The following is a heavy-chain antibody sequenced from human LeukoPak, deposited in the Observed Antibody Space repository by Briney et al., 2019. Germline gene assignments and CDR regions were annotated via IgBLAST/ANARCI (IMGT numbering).Heavy chain of an antibody. J-gene: IGHJ4*02. CDR1: GGTFSSYD. CDR3: NTVRGDAQNSDY. V-gene: IGHV1-69*05. Sequence: AASVKVSCKASGGTFSSYDISWVRQAPGQGLEWMGRIIPIFGTTNYAQKFQGRVTITKDQSTSTAHRGRSGLKSEDTAVYYCNTVRGDAQNSDYWGQGTLVTVSS. CDR2: IIPIFGTT. D-gene: IGHD3-10*01.